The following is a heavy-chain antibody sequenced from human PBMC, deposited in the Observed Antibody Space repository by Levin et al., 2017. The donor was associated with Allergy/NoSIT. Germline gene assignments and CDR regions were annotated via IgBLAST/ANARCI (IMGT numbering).Heavy chain of an antibody. D-gene: IGHD6-13*01. CDR3: ARVQCSSSCYYFDY. V-gene: IGHV4-4*02. J-gene: IGHJ4*02. Sequence: SETLSLTCAVSGGSISSSNWWSWVRQPPGKGLEWIGEIYHSGSTNYNPSLKSRVTISVDKSKNQFSLKLSSVTAADTAVYYCARVQCSSSCYYFDYWGQGTLVTVSS. CDR2: IYHSGST. CDR1: GGSISSSNW.